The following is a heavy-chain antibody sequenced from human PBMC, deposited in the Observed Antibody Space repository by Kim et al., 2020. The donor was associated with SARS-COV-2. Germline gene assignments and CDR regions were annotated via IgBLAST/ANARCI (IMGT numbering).Heavy chain of an antibody. CDR3: TRDTPLPGQTYDY. J-gene: IGHJ4*02. D-gene: IGHD2-15*01. Sequence: TYADSVKVRFTISRDNAKNTLYLQMNSLRAEDTAVYYCTRDTPLPGQTYDYWGQGTLVTVSS. V-gene: IGHV3-74*01.